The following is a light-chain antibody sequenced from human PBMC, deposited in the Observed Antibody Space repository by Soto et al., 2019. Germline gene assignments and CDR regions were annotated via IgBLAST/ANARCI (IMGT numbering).Light chain of an antibody. CDR1: QSISSNY. J-gene: IGKJ1*01. CDR2: GAS. V-gene: IGKV3-20*01. CDR3: QQYSSSRT. Sequence: EIVLTQSPGTLSLSPGDRATLSCRASQSISSNYLAWYQQKPGQAPRLLIYGASSRATGIPDRFSGSGSGTDFTLTISRLEPEDFAVYYCQQYSSSRTFGQGTKVDI.